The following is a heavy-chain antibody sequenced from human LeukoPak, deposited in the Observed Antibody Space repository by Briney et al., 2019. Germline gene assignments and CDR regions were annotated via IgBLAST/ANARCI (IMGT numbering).Heavy chain of an antibody. CDR3: ARSIAAAPQFDY. V-gene: IGHV3-48*03. CDR2: ISSSGSII. D-gene: IGHD6-13*01. J-gene: IGHJ4*02. CDR1: GFTFSNYE. Sequence: PGGSLRLSCAASGFTFSNYEMNWVRQAPGKGLEWVSYISSSGSIIFYADSVKGRFTISRDNAKNSLYLQMNSLRAEDTAVYYCARSIAAAPQFDYWGQGTLSPSPQ.